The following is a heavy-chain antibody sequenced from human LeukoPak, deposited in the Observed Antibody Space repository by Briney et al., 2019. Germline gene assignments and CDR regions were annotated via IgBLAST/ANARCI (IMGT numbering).Heavy chain of an antibody. CDR3: AREGYSYGQNWFDP. Sequence: PGGSLRLSCAASGFTVSSNYMSWVRQAPGKGLERVSVIYSGGSTYYADSVEGRFTISRDNSKNTLYLQMNSLRAEDTAVYYCAREGYSYGQNWFDPWGQGTLVTVSS. J-gene: IGHJ5*02. D-gene: IGHD5-18*01. V-gene: IGHV3-53*01. CDR1: GFTVSSNY. CDR2: IYSGGST.